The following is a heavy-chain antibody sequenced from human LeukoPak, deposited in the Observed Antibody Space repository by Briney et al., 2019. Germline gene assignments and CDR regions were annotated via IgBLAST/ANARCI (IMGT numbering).Heavy chain of an antibody. V-gene: IGHV3-23*01. CDR1: GFTFSSYA. CDR3: AKDGGYSGYLYYLDY. D-gene: IGHD5-12*01. J-gene: IGHJ4*02. Sequence: GGSLRLSCAVSGFTFSSYAMSWVRQAPGKGLEWVSAISGSGGSTYYADSVKGRFTISRDNSKNTLYLQMNSLRAEDTAVYYCAKDGGYSGYLYYLDYWGQGALVTVSS. CDR2: ISGSGGST.